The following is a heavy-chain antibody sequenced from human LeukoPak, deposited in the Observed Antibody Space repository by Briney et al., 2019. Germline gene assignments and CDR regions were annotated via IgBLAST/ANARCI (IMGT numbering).Heavy chain of an antibody. J-gene: IGHJ1*01. CDR2: IKSDGST. CDR3: ARAPSEIGGYYPEYFRH. Sequence: GGSLRLSCAASGFTFSSYWMHWVRQAPGKRLVWVSRIKSDGSTRYADSVKGRFTISRDNAKNTVSLQMTSLRAEDTGVYYCARAPSEIGGYYPEYFRHWGQGTLVIVSS. CDR1: GFTFSSYW. V-gene: IGHV3-74*01. D-gene: IGHD3-22*01.